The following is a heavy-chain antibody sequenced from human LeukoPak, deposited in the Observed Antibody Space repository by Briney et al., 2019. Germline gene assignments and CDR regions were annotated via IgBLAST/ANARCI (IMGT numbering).Heavy chain of an antibody. CDR3: ARATPWLLPGY. D-gene: IGHD3-22*01. CDR1: GGSLSNYY. J-gene: IGHJ4*02. CDR2: IYDTGNT. V-gene: IGHV4-59*01. Sequence: SETLSLTCTVSGGSLSNYYWSWVRQPPGKGLEWIGHIYDTGNTNYNPSLESRVTISVDTSKSQFSLRLTSVTAADTAVYFCARATPWLLPGYWGQGTLVTVSS.